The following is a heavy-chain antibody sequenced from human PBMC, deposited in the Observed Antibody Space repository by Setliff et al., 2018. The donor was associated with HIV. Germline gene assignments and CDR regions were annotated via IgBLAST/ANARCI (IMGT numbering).Heavy chain of an antibody. D-gene: IGHD3-16*02. CDR1: GYTFTNFG. V-gene: IGHV1-18*01. CDR2: ISAYNGNT. CDR3: ALSFRRMDV. Sequence: ASVKVSCKASGYTFTNFGISWVRQAPGQGLEWMGWISAYNGNTNYAQKLQGRVTMTTDTYTSTDYMELRSLRSDDTAVYYCALSFRRMDVGGQGTTVTV. J-gene: IGHJ6*02.